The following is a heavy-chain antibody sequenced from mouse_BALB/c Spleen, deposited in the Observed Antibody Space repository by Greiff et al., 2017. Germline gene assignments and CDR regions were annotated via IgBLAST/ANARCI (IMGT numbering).Heavy chain of an antibody. CDR1: GFTFSSYA. CDR2: ISSGGST. CDR3: ARGDGGMSYWYFDV. V-gene: IGHV5-6-5*01. D-gene: IGHD2-10*02. J-gene: IGHJ1*01. Sequence: EVKLMESGGGLVKPGGSLKLSCAASGFTFSSYAMSWVRQTPEKRLEWVASISSGGSTYYPDSVKGRFTISRDNARNILYLQMSSLRSEDTAMYYCARGDGGMSYWYFDVWGAGTTVTVSS.